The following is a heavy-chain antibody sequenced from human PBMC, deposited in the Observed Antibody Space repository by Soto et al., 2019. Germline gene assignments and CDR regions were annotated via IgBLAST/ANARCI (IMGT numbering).Heavy chain of an antibody. D-gene: IGHD3-22*01. Sequence: GESLKISCKGSGYSFTSYWIGWVRQMPGKGLEWMGIIYPGDSDTRYSPSFQGQVTISADKSISTTYLQWSSLKASDTAMYSCARHNGYYDSSGYTYYYGMDVWGQGTTVTVSS. CDR1: GYSFTSYW. V-gene: IGHV5-51*01. CDR3: ARHNGYYDSSGYTYYYGMDV. CDR2: IYPGDSDT. J-gene: IGHJ6*02.